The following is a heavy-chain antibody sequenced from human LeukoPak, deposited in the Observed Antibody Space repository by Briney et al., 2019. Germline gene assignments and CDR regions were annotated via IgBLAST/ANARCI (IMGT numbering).Heavy chain of an antibody. Sequence: GGSLRLSCAASGFTFSSYGMQWVRQAPGEGLEWVAVISYNGSNKYYADSVKRRFTISRDNSKNTLYLQMNSLIAEDTAVYYCAKMWIGFDPWGQGTLVTVSS. CDR1: GFTFSSYG. CDR3: AKMWIGFDP. V-gene: IGHV3-30*18. J-gene: IGHJ5*02. D-gene: IGHD5-12*01. CDR2: ISYNGSNK.